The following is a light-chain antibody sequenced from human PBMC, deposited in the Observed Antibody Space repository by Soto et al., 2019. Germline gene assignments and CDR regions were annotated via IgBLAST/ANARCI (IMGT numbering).Light chain of an antibody. CDR2: GAS. J-gene: IGKJ1*01. Sequence: VLTQSPGTLSLSPGERATLSCRASQSVSSDLAWYHQKPGQAPRLLIYGASTRATGIPARFSGSGSGTEFTLTINSLQSEDFAVYYCQQYNNWPRTFGQGTKVDIK. CDR1: QSVSSD. CDR3: QQYNNWPRT. V-gene: IGKV3-15*01.